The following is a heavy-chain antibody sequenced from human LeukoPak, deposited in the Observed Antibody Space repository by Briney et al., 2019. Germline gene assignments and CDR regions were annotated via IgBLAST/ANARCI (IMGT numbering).Heavy chain of an antibody. CDR2: INPNSGGT. J-gene: IGHJ5*02. V-gene: IGHV1-2*02. CDR3: AREGAFSSSKDNWFDP. CDR1: GYTFTSYG. D-gene: IGHD6-6*01. Sequence: ASVKVSCKASGYTFTSYGISWVRQAPGQGLEWMGWINPNSGGTNYAQKFQGRVTMTRDTSISTAYMELSRLRSDDTAVYYCAREGAFSSSKDNWFDPWGQGTLVTVSS.